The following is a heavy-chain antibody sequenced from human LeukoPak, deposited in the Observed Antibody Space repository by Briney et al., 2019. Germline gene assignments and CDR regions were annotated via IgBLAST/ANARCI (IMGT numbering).Heavy chain of an antibody. J-gene: IGHJ4*02. D-gene: IGHD2-15*01. CDR1: GFTFSSYA. V-gene: IGHV3-23*01. CDR2: ISGSGGST. CDR3: ANLDIVVVVTATELDN. Sequence: TGGSLRLSCAASGFTFSSYAMSWVRQAPGKGLEWVSAISGSGGSTYCADSVKGRFTVSRDNFKDTVYLQMNSPRAEDTAVYYCANLDIVVVVTATELDNWGQGTLVTVSS.